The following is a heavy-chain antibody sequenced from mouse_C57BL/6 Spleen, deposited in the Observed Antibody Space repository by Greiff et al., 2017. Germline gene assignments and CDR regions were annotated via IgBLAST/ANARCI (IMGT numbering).Heavy chain of an antibody. D-gene: IGHD1-1*01. J-gene: IGHJ4*01. CDR3: ARVVPYYYAMDY. CDR2: IDPSDSYT. CDR1: GYTFTSYW. V-gene: IGHV1-69*01. Sequence: QVQLQQPGAELVMPGASVKLSCKASGYTFTSYWMHWVKPRPGQGLEWIGEIDPSDSYTNYNQKFKGKSTLTVDKSSSTAYMQLSSLTSEDSAVYYCARVVPYYYAMDYWGQGTSVTVSS.